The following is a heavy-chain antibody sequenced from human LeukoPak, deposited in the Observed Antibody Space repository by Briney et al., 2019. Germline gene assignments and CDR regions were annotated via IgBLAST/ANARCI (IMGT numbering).Heavy chain of an antibody. CDR2: IKPDGSVK. J-gene: IGHJ4*02. V-gene: IGHV3-7*01. CDR3: TPYDY. Sequence: PGGSLRLSCAASGFTFSSYWMSWVRQAPGHGLEWLANIKPDGSVKYYVDSVQCRFTITRDNAKNSLYLQMNSLRSEDTAVYYCTPYDYWGRGTLVTFSS. CDR1: GFTFSSYW.